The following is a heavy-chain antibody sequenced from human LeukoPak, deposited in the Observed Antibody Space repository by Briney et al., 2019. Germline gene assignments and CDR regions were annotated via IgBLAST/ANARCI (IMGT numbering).Heavy chain of an antibody. V-gene: IGHV3-30*04. D-gene: IGHD3-10*01. CDR3: ARDAESWFDY. J-gene: IGHJ4*02. CDR2: ISYDGSNK. CDR1: GFTLSRYA. Sequence: ESSQRLFCAASGFTLSRYAIQGVPQAPGKGREWVAVISYDGSNKYYADSVKGRFTISRDNSKNTLYLQMNSLRAEDTAVYYCARDAESWFDYWGQGTLVTVSS.